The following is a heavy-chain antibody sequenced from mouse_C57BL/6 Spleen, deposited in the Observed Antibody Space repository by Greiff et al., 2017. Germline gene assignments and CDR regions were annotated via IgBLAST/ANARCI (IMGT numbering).Heavy chain of an antibody. Sequence: QVQLQQPGAELVMPGASVKLSCKASGYTFTSYWMHWVKQRPGQGLEWIGEIDPSDSYTNYNQKFKGKSTLTVDKSSSTAYMQLISLTSEDSAVYYCASLGITRAMDYWGQGTSVTVSS. CDR1: GYTFTSYW. V-gene: IGHV1-69*01. CDR3: ASLGITRAMDY. D-gene: IGHD2-4*01. J-gene: IGHJ4*01. CDR2: IDPSDSYT.